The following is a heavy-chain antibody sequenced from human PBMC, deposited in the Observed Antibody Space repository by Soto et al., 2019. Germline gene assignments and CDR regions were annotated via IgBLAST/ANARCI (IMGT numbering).Heavy chain of an antibody. CDR1: GFTFSSYA. D-gene: IGHD3-22*01. CDR3: AKDHTVVIRDAFDI. J-gene: IGHJ3*02. Sequence: EVQILESGGGLVQPGGSLRLSCAASGFTFSSYAMYWVRQAPGKGLAWVSGISDSGTGTYYADSVKGRFTISRDNSKNTVYLQMMSLRAEYTAVYYCAKDHTVVIRDAFDIWGQGTMVNVSS. CDR2: ISDSGTGT. V-gene: IGHV3-23*01.